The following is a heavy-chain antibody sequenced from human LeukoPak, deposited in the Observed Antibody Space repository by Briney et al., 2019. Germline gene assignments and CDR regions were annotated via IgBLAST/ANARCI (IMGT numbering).Heavy chain of an antibody. D-gene: IGHD1-26*01. CDR3: AKDINGVGDSALDY. CDR2: ISWNSGSI. J-gene: IGHJ4*02. CDR1: GFTFGDYA. V-gene: IGHV3-9*01. Sequence: DRSLRLCCAASGFTFGDYAMHLLQQAPGKGLEWVSGISWNSGSIGYADSVKGRFTISRDNAKNSLYLQMNSLRAEDTALYYCAKDINGVGDSALDYWGQGTLVTVSS.